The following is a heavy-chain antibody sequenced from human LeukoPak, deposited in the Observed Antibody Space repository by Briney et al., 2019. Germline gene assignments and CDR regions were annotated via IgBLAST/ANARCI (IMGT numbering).Heavy chain of an antibody. V-gene: IGHV1-18*01. D-gene: IGHD2-15*01. J-gene: IGHJ4*02. CDR1: GYTFTIYG. CDR2: ISAYNGNT. Sequence: ASVRVSCKASGYTFTIYGISWVRQAPGQGLEWMGWISAYNGNTNYAQKLQGRVTMTTDTSTSTAYMELRSLRSDDTAVYYWAREGGKRSGGSCYAYWGQGTLVTVSS. CDR3: AREGGKRSGGSCYAY.